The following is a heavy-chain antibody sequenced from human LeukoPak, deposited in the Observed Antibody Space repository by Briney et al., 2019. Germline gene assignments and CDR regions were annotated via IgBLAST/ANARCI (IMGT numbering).Heavy chain of an antibody. CDR2: ISVSGNT. D-gene: IGHD2-15*01. CDR3: AKAPVTTCSGAYCYPFDY. J-gene: IGHJ4*02. CDR1: GFTLSSYA. V-gene: IGHV3-23*01. Sequence: GGSLRLSCAASGFTLSSYAMSWVRQGPGKGLEWVSAISVSGNTYHADSVKGRSTISRDSSKNTLYLQMNSLGAGDAAVYYCAKAPVTTCSGAYCYPFDYWSQGTLVTVSS.